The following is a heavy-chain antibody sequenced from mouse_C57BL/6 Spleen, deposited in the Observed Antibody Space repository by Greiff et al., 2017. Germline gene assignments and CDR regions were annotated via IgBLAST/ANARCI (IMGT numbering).Heavy chain of an antibody. CDR3: ARNYGSWFAY. CDR1: GYSFTGYY. V-gene: IGHV1-42*01. Sequence: VQLQQSGPELVKPGASVKISCKASGYSFTGYYMNWVKQSPETSLEWIGEINPSTGGTTYNQKFKAKATLTVDKSSSTAYMQLKSLTSEDSAVYYCARNYGSWFAYWGQGTLVTVSA. D-gene: IGHD1-1*01. CDR2: INPSTGGT. J-gene: IGHJ3*01.